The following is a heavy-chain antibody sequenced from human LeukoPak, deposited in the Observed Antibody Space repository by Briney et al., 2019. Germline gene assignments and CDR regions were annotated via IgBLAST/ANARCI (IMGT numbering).Heavy chain of an antibody. CDR1: GFTFSSYG. D-gene: IGHD1/OR15-1a*01. V-gene: IGHV3-30*18. Sequence: GGSLRLSCAASGFTFSSYGMHWVRQAPGKGLEWVAVMSNDGSSKYYADSVKGRFTISRDNSKNTLYLQMNSLRAEDTAVYYCAKGYTWNNIRLLDYWGQGTLVTVSS. CDR2: MSNDGSSK. J-gene: IGHJ4*02. CDR3: AKGYTWNNIRLLDY.